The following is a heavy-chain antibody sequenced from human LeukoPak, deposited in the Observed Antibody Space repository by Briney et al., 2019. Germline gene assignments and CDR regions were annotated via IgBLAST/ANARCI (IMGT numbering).Heavy chain of an antibody. V-gene: IGHV3-11*01. Sequence: PGGSLRPSCAASGFTFSDYYMSWIRQAPGKGLEWVSYISSSGSTIYYADPVKGRFTISRDNAKNSLYLQMNSLRAEDTAVYYCARGDLSGYSYGYAFDIWGQGTMVTVSS. CDR3: ARGDLSGYSYGYAFDI. CDR2: ISSSGSTI. J-gene: IGHJ3*02. CDR1: GFTFSDYY. D-gene: IGHD5-18*01.